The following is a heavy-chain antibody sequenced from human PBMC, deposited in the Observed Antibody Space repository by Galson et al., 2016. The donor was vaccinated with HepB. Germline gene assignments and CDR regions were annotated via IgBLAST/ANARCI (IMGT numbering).Heavy chain of an antibody. CDR3: ASIHIVGGAVDS. Sequence: SCAVSGIPFRNYAMHWVRQAPGQAPEGVGVISSDGRTSYSVDSVRGRFTISRDNSNNPLFLHTASLKTEDADVYHCASIHIVGGAVDSWGQGTLVTVSS. D-gene: IGHD1-26*01. V-gene: IGHV3-30*04. CDR2: ISSDGRTS. J-gene: IGHJ4*02. CDR1: GIPFRNYA.